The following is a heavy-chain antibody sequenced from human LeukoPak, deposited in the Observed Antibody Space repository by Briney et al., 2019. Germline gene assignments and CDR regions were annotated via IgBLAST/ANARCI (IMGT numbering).Heavy chain of an antibody. D-gene: IGHD1-26*01. CDR3: ARGGNLGLDY. CDR1: GGSISSSSYY. V-gene: IGHV4-39*07. CDR2: IYYSGST. Sequence: KPSETLSLTCTVSGGSISSSSYYWGWIRQPPGKGLEWIGSIYYSGSTYYNPSLKSRVTISVDTSKNQFSLKLSSVTAADTAVYYCARGGNLGLDYWGQGTLVTVSS. J-gene: IGHJ4*02.